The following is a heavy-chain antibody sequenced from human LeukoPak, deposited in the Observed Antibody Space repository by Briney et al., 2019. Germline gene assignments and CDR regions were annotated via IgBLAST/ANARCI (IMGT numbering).Heavy chain of an antibody. V-gene: IGHV4-39*01. CDR2: LYYSGST. Sequence: PSETLSLTCTVSGGSISSSSYSWGWIRQPPGQGLEWIGSLYYSGSTYYNPSLKSRVTISVDTSKNQFSLKLSSVTAADTAVYYCARFSAMAASSYSAVWGQGTLVTVSS. D-gene: IGHD2-21*01. CDR1: GGSISSSSYS. CDR3: ARFSAMAASSYSAV. J-gene: IGHJ4*02.